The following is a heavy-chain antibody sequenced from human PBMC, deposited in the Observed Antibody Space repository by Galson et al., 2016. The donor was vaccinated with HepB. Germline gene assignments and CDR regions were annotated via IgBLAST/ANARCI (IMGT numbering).Heavy chain of an antibody. V-gene: IGHV3-21*01. J-gene: IGHJ4*02. CDR3: ARGDIVGAIFDY. CDR1: GSTFSSYS. CDR2: ISSSSSYI. D-gene: IGHD1-26*01. Sequence: SLRLSCAASGSTFSSYSMHWVRQAPGKGLEWVSSISSSSSYIYYADSVKGRFTISRDNAKNSLYLQMNSLRAEDTAVYYCARGDIVGAIFDYWGQGTLVTVSS.